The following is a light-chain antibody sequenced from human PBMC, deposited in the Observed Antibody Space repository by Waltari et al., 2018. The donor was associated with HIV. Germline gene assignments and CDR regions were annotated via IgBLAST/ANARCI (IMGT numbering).Light chain of an antibody. CDR2: GKN. V-gene: IGLV3-19*01. Sequence: SSELTQDPAVSVALGQTVRITCQGDILRTYYASWYQQKPGQAPILVIYGKNNRHSGIPDRFSGSSSGNTASLTITGAQAEDEADYYCNSRDSSGHWVFGGGTKLTVL. CDR1: ILRTYY. J-gene: IGLJ3*02. CDR3: NSRDSSGHWV.